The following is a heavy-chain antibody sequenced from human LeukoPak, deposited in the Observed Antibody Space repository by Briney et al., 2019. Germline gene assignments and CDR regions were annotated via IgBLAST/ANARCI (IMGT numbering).Heavy chain of an antibody. Sequence: GGSLRLSCAASGFTFSSYAMSWARQAPGKGLVWVSRVNSDGSSTSYADSVKGRFTISRDNAKNTLYLQMTSLRADDTAVYYCARMGSSWYFDYWGQGTLVTFSS. J-gene: IGHJ4*02. D-gene: IGHD6-13*01. V-gene: IGHV3-74*01. CDR2: VNSDGSST. CDR1: GFTFSSYA. CDR3: ARMGSSWYFDY.